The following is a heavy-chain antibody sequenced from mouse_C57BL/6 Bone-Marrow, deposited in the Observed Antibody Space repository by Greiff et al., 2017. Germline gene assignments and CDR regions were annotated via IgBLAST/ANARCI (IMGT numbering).Heavy chain of an antibody. J-gene: IGHJ4*01. CDR1: GYSFTSYY. V-gene: IGHV1-66*01. CDR2: IYPGSGNT. CDR3: ARGGYYYAMDY. Sequence: QVQLQQSGPELVKPGASVKISCKASGYSFTSYYIHWVKQRPGQGLEWIGWIYPGSGNTKYNEKFKGKATLTADTSSSTAYMQLSSLTSEDSAVYYCARGGYYYAMDYWGQGTSVTVSS.